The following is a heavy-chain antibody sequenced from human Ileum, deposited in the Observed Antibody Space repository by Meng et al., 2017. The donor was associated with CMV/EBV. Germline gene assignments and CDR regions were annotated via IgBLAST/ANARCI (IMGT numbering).Heavy chain of an antibody. V-gene: IGHV4-30-2*01. D-gene: IGHD5-18*01. Sequence: QLQLQESGSGLVKPSQTLSLTCAVSGGSLSGGGYSWTWFRQPPVKGLEWLGYMWHTGATYYNPYLKSRVTISVDRSKNQFSLNLNSVTAADTAVYYCARGSGYTYGYDYWGQGTLVTVSS. CDR3: ARGSGYTYGYDY. CDR2: MWHTGAT. CDR1: GGSLSGGGYS. J-gene: IGHJ4*02.